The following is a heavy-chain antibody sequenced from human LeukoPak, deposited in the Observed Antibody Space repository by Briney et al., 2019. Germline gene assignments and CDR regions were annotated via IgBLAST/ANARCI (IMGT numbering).Heavy chain of an antibody. V-gene: IGHV3-66*01. CDR1: GFTVSSNY. Sequence: GGSLRLSCAASGFTVSSNYMSWVRQAPGKGLEWVSVIYSGGSTYYADSVKGRFTISRDNSKNTLYLQMNSPRAEDTAVYYCARERYDSSGYLFDYWGQGTLVTVSS. CDR2: IYSGGST. D-gene: IGHD3-22*01. J-gene: IGHJ4*02. CDR3: ARERYDSSGYLFDY.